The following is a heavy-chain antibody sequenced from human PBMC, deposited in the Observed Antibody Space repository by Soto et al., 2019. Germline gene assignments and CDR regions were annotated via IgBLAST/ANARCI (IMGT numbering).Heavy chain of an antibody. Sequence: PSETLSLTCAVYGGSFSGYYWSWIRQPPGKGLEWIGEINHSGSTNYNPSLKSRVTISVDTSKNQFSLKLSSVTAADTAVYYCARADELGYCSSTSCPRLYYFDYWGQGTLVTVSS. CDR2: INHSGST. D-gene: IGHD2-2*01. J-gene: IGHJ4*02. CDR3: ARADELGYCSSTSCPRLYYFDY. V-gene: IGHV4-34*01. CDR1: GGSFSGYY.